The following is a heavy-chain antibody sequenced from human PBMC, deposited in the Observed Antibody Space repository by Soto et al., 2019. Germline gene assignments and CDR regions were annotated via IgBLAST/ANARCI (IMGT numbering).Heavy chain of an antibody. CDR1: GGTFSSYA. D-gene: IGHD3-10*01. CDR3: ARVTSMVRGVIDNWFDP. CDR2: IIPMSGPA. J-gene: IGHJ5*02. Sequence: QVPLVQSGAEVKKPGSSVTVSCKASGGTFSSYAIHWVRQAPGQGLEWMGGIIPMSGPAKYAQRFQGRVTITEDESTTTVYMELTSLTSQDTAVYYCARVTSMVRGVIDNWFDPWGHGTLVTVSS. V-gene: IGHV1-69*01.